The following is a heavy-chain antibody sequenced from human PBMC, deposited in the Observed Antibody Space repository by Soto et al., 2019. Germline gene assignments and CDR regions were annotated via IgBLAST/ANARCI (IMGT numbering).Heavy chain of an antibody. V-gene: IGHV1-46*01. CDR3: ARDLGGWPDY. CDR1: GYTFTSYY. Sequence: GASVKVSCKASGYTFTSYYMHWVRQAPGQGLEWMGIINPSSGSTKYAQKFQGRVTITRDTSTSTAYMELSSLRSEDTAVYYCARDLGGWPDYWGQGTLVTSPQ. J-gene: IGHJ4*02. CDR2: INPSSGST. D-gene: IGHD2-15*01.